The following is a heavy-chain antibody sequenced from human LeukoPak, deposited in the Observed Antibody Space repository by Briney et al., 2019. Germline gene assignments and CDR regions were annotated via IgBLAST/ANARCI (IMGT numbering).Heavy chain of an antibody. V-gene: IGHV1-18*01. Sequence: ASVKVSCKASGYAFSNSGISWVRQAPGQGLVWMGWITPKNGYAHYAQKLQGRVTMTTDTFTSTAYMELRSLRSDDTAVYYCASNTSTTLGDYWGQGTLVTVSS. CDR1: GYAFSNSG. CDR2: ITPKNGYA. D-gene: IGHD2-2*01. J-gene: IGHJ4*02. CDR3: ASNTSTTLGDY.